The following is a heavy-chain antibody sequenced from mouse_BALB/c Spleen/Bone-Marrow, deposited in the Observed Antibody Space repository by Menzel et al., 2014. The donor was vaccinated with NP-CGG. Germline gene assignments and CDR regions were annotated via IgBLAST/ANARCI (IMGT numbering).Heavy chain of an antibody. CDR1: GYTFTSYW. V-gene: IGHV1-5*01. Sequence: SGTVLARPGASVKMSCKASGYTFTSYWMHWVKQRPGQGLEWIGAIYPGNSDTSYNQKFKGKAKLTAVTSTSTAYMELSSLTNEDSAVYYCTRYPYYYGSRNYYAMDYWGQGTSGTVSS. CDR3: TRYPYYYGSRNYYAMDY. D-gene: IGHD1-1*01. J-gene: IGHJ4*01. CDR2: IYPGNSDT.